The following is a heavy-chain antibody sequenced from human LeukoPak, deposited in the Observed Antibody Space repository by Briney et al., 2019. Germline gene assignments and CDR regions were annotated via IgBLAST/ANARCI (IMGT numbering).Heavy chain of an antibody. V-gene: IGHV3-30-3*01. D-gene: IGHD3-22*01. CDR3: AREGYDSSGYPYGDY. Sequence: PGGSLRLSCAASGFTFSSYAMHWVRQAPGKGLEWVAVISYDGSNKYYADSVKGRSTISRDNSKNTLYLQMNSLRAEDTAVYYCAREGYDSSGYPYGDYWGQGTLVTVSS. CDR2: ISYDGSNK. CDR1: GFTFSSYA. J-gene: IGHJ4*02.